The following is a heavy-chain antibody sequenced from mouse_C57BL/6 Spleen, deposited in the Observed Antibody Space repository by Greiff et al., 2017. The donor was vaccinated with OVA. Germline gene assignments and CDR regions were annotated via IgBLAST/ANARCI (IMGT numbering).Heavy chain of an antibody. V-gene: IGHV1-15*01. D-gene: IGHD1-1*01. CDR1: GYTFTDYE. CDR2: IDPETGGT. J-gene: IGHJ1*03. Sequence: QVQLQQSGAELVRPGASVTLSCKASGYTFTDYEMHWVKQTPVHGLEWIGAIDPETGGTAYNQKFKGKAILTADNSSSTAYMELRSLTSEDSAVYYCTRGDYYGSLWYFDVWGTGTTVTVSS. CDR3: TRGDYYGSLWYFDV.